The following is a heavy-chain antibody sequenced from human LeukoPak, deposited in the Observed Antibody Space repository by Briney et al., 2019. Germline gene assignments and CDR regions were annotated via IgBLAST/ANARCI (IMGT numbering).Heavy chain of an antibody. V-gene: IGHV4-34*01. Sequence: PSETLSLTCAVYGGSFSGYYWSWIRQPSGKGLEWIGEINHSGSTNYNPSLKSRVTISVDTSKNQFSLKLSSVTAADTAVYYCASCRRYYDFWSGLDKRSNWFDPWGQGTLVTVSS. CDR2: INHSGST. CDR3: ASCRRYYDFWSGLDKRSNWFDP. CDR1: GGSFSGYY. D-gene: IGHD3-3*01. J-gene: IGHJ5*02.